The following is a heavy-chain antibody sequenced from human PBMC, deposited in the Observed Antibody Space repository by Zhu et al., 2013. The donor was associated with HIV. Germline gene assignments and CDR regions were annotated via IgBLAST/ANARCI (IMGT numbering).Heavy chain of an antibody. V-gene: IGHV1-18*01. CDR2: ISAYNGNT. Sequence: QVQLVQSGAEVKEPGASVKVSCKASGYTFTSYVINWVRQAPGQGLEWMAWISAYNGNTNYAQNLQGRLIMTTNTSTTTAYMELRSLRSDDTAVYYCARGERITIFGVGQNPFDYWGQGTLVTGLL. CDR1: GYTFTSYV. J-gene: IGHJ4*02. CDR3: ARGERITIFGVGQNPFDY. D-gene: IGHD3-3*01.